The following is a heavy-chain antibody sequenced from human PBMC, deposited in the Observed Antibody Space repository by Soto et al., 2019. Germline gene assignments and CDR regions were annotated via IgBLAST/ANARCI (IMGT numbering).Heavy chain of an antibody. CDR2: IKQDGSEK. CDR3: ARDIHDYGDYGKHHWFDP. D-gene: IGHD4-17*01. CDR1: GFTISSYR. J-gene: IGHJ5*02. V-gene: IGHV3-7*01. Sequence: GGSLRLSCAASGFTISSYRMGCVRQAPGKGLEWVANIKQDGSEKYYVDSVKGRFTISRDNAKNSLYLQMNSLRAEDTAVYYCARDIHDYGDYGKHHWFDPWGQGTLVTVSS.